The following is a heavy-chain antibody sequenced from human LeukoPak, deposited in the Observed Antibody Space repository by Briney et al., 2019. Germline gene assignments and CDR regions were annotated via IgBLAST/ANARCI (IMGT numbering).Heavy chain of an antibody. CDR2: IYYSGST. CDR3: ARLLSGSYHPDYMDV. D-gene: IGHD1-26*01. Sequence: PSETLSLTCTVSGGSISSSSYYWGWIRQPPGKGLEWIGSIYYSGSTYYNPSLKSRVTISVDTSKNQFSLKLSSVTAADTAVYYCARLLSGSYHPDYMDVWGKGTTVTVSS. CDR1: GGSISSSSYY. V-gene: IGHV4-39*01. J-gene: IGHJ6*03.